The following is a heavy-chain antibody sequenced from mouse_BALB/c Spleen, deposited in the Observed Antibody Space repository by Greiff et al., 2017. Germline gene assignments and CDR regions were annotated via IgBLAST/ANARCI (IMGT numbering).Heavy chain of an antibody. CDR2: INPSNGRT. CDR1: GYTFTSYW. J-gene: IGHJ4*01. D-gene: IGHD2-1*01. V-gene: IGHV1S81*02. CDR3: ARRGGNHYYYAMDY. Sequence: QVQLQQPGAELVKPGASVKLSCKASGYTFTSYWMHWVKQRPGQGLEWIGEINPSNGRTNYNEKFKSKATLTVDKSSSTAYMQLSSLTSEDSAVYYCARRGGNHYYYAMDYWGQGTSVTVSS.